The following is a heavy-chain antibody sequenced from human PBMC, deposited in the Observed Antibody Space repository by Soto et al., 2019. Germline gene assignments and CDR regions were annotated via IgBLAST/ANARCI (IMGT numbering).Heavy chain of an antibody. CDR2: INPNSGGT. V-gene: IGHV1-2*02. J-gene: IGHJ5*02. CDR1: GYTFTGYY. D-gene: IGHD3-22*01. Sequence: ASVKVSCKASGYTFTGYYMHWVRQAPGQGLEWMGWINPNSGGTNYAQKFQGRVTTTRDTSISTAYMELSRLRSDDTAVYYCARDKNYYDSSGPVDPWGQGTLVTVSS. CDR3: ARDKNYYDSSGPVDP.